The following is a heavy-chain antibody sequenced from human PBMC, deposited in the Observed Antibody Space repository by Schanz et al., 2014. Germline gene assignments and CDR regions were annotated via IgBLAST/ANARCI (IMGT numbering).Heavy chain of an antibody. D-gene: IGHD5-12*01. Sequence: QVHLVQSGAEVKRPGASVKVSRKASEYSFTSYSMHWVRQAPGQRLEWMGWINTGSGGTKYSQNFQGRVTITRDTSASTAYMELSSLRSEDTAVYSCARGIGGYGANNYVDYWGQGTLVTVSS. V-gene: IGHV1-3*04. CDR1: EYSFTSYS. CDR2: INTGSGGT. J-gene: IGHJ4*02. CDR3: ARGIGGYGANNYVDY.